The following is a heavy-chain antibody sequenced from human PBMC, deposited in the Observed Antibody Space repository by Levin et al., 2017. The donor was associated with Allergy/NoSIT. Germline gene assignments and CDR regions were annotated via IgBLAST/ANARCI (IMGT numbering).Heavy chain of an antibody. J-gene: IGHJ4*02. D-gene: IGHD6-19*01. CDR2: IWYDGSNK. CDR1: GFTFSSYG. Sequence: GGSLRLSCAASGFTFSSYGMHWVRQAPGKGLEWVAVIWYDGSNKYYADSVKGRFTISRDNSKNTLYLQMNSLRAEDTAVYYCARDERWLARPFDYWGQGTLVTVSS. V-gene: IGHV3-33*01. CDR3: ARDERWLARPFDY.